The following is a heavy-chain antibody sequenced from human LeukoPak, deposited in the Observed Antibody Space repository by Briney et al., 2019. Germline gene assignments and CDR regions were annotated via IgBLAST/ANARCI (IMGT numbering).Heavy chain of an antibody. V-gene: IGHV4-39*01. Sequence: SETLSLTCTVSSGSISSSSYYWGWIRQPPGKGLEWIGSIYYSGSTYYNPSLKSRVTISVDTSKNQFSLKLSSVTAADTAVYYCARPRYSSSPYFDYWGQGTLVTVSS. CDR3: ARPRYSSSPYFDY. CDR1: SGSISSSSYY. J-gene: IGHJ4*02. D-gene: IGHD6-6*01. CDR2: IYYSGST.